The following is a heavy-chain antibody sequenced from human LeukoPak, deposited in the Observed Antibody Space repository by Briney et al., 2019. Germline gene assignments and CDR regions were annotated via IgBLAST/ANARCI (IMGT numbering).Heavy chain of an antibody. CDR1: GFTFSTYA. Sequence: PGGSLRLSCATSGFTFSTYAMSWVRQAPGKGLEWVSGISWDSGSIGYADSVKGRFTISRDNAKNSLYLQMNSLRAEDMALYYCAKDSPSGELLYAFDIWGQGTMVTVSS. CDR3: AKDSPSGELLYAFDI. J-gene: IGHJ3*02. V-gene: IGHV3-9*03. CDR2: ISWDSGSI. D-gene: IGHD3-10*01.